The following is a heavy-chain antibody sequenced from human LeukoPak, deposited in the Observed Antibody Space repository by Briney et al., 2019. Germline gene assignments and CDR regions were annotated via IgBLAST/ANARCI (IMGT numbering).Heavy chain of an antibody. CDR1: GFTFSSYE. J-gene: IGHJ4*02. CDR3: ARGGRGIQLWYFDY. CDR2: ISSSGNTM. V-gene: IGHV3-48*03. Sequence: PGVSLRLSCAASGFTFSSYEMNWVRQAPGKGLEWVSYISSSGNTMHYADSVKGRFTISRDNAKNSLYLQMNSLRAEDTAVYYCARGGRGIQLWYFDYWGQGTLVTVSS. D-gene: IGHD5-18*01.